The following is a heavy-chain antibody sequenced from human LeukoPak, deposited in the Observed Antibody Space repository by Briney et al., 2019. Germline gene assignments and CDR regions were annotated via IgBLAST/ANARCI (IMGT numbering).Heavy chain of an antibody. V-gene: IGHV3-21*01. D-gene: IGHD2-15*01. J-gene: IGHJ4*02. CDR3: ARDRTCSGGSCCQDFDY. Sequence: GGSLRLSRAASGFTFSSYSMNWVRQAPGKGLEWVSSISSSSSYIYYADSVKGRFTISRDNAKNSLYLQMNSLRAEDTAVYYCARDRTCSGGSCCQDFDYWGQGTLVTVSS. CDR1: GFTFSSYS. CDR2: ISSSSSYI.